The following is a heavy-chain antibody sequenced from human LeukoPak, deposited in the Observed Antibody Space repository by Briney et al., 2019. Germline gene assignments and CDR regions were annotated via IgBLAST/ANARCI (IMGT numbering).Heavy chain of an antibody. D-gene: IGHD2-15*01. Sequence: GGSLRLSCAASGFTFSSYSMNWVRQAPGKGLEWVSYISSSSTIYYADSVKGRFTISRDNAKNSLYLQMNSLRAEDTAVYYCARSEYCSGGSCYSIDYWGQGTLVTVSS. V-gene: IGHV3-48*01. CDR2: ISSSSTI. CDR1: GFTFSSYS. J-gene: IGHJ4*02. CDR3: ARSEYCSGGSCYSIDY.